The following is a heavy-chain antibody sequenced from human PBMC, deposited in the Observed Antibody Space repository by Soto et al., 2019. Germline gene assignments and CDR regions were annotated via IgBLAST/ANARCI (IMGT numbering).Heavy chain of an antibody. V-gene: IGHV1-46*01. CDR3: AREGCISTSCYGWFDP. D-gene: IGHD2-2*01. Sequence: GASVKVSCKAYGYTFSSYGLSWVRQAPGQGLEWMGWINPSGGSTSYAQKFQGRVTMTRDTSTSTVYMELSSLRSEDTAVYYCAREGCISTSCYGWFDPWGQGTLVTVSS. CDR2: INPSGGST. J-gene: IGHJ5*02. CDR1: GYTFSSYG.